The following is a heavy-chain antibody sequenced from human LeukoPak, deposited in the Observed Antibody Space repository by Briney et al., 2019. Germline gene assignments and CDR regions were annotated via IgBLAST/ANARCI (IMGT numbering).Heavy chain of an antibody. CDR3: ARDRFLDSGYYYYGMDV. V-gene: IGHV3-23*01. CDR1: GFTFSSFA. J-gene: IGHJ6*02. CDR2: ISGSGGDI. D-gene: IGHD3-3*01. Sequence: GGPLRLSCAASGFTFSSFAMIWFRQAPGKGLEWVSTISGSGGDIYYADSVKGRFTISRDNAKNSLYLQMNSLRAEDTAVYYCARDRFLDSGYYYYGMDVWGQGTTVTVSS.